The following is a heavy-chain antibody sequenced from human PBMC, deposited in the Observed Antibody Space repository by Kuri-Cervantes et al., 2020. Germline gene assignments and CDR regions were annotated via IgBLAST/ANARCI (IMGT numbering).Heavy chain of an antibody. D-gene: IGHD4-11*01. V-gene: IGHV1-18*01. CDR1: GYTFTSYG. J-gene: IGHJ4*02. Sequence: ASVKVSCKASGYTFTSYGISWVRQAPGQGLEWMGWISAYNGNTNYAQKLQGRVTMTTDTSTSTAYMELRSLRSDDTAVYYCARDIPSNCGQAYFDYWGQGTLVTVS. CDR3: ARDIPSNCGQAYFDY. CDR2: ISAYNGNT.